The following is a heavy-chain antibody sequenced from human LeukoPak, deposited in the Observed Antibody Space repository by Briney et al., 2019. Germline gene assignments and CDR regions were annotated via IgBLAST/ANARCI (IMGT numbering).Heavy chain of an antibody. D-gene: IGHD1-14*01. J-gene: IGHJ3*02. CDR3: ARPDPLGPPPFDI. CDR2: IKQDGSEK. V-gene: IGHV3-7*01. CDR1: GFTFSSYW. Sequence: PGGSLRLSCAASGFTFSSYWMSWVRQAPGKGLEWVANIKQDGSEKYYVDSVKGRFTISRDNAKNSLYLQMNSLRAEDTAVYYCARPDPLGPPPFDIRGQGTMVTVSS.